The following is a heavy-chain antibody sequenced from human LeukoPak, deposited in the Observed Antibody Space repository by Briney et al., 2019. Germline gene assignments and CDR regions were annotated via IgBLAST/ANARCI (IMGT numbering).Heavy chain of an antibody. J-gene: IGHJ4*02. V-gene: IGHV1-18*01. CDR1: GYTFTSYG. Sequence: ASVKVSCKASGYTFTSYGISWVRQAPGQGLEWMGWISAYNGNTNHAQKLQGRVTMTTDTSTSTAYMELRSLRSDDTAVYYCAREVAVAGIRRMYYFDYWGQGTLVTVSS. D-gene: IGHD6-19*01. CDR3: AREVAVAGIRRMYYFDY. CDR2: ISAYNGNT.